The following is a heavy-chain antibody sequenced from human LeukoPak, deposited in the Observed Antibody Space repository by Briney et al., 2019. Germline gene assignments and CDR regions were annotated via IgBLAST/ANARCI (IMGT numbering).Heavy chain of an antibody. CDR3: ARGGEGNSGYDSSFDY. V-gene: IGHV3-21*01. Sequence: GGSLRLSCAASGFTFSSYSMNWVRQAPGKGLEWVSSISSSSRSYIYYADSVKGRFTISRDNSKNALYLQMNSLRAEDTAVYYCARGGEGNSGYDSSFDYWGQGTLVTVSS. J-gene: IGHJ4*02. D-gene: IGHD5-12*01. CDR2: ISSSSRSYI. CDR1: GFTFSSYS.